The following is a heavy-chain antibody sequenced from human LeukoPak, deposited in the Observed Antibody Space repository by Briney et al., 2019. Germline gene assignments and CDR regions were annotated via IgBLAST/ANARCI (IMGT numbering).Heavy chain of an antibody. CDR3: WGAGSSTPRPWGYYYYYMDV. Sequence: GGSLRLSCAASGFTFSSYWMSWVRQAPGEGLEWVANIKQDGSEKYYVDSVKGRFTISRDNAKNSLYLQMNSLRAEDTAVYYGWGAGSSTPRPWGYYYYYMDVWGKGTTVTVSS. CDR2: IKQDGSEK. D-gene: IGHD6-13*01. J-gene: IGHJ6*03. V-gene: IGHV3-7*01. CDR1: GFTFSSYW.